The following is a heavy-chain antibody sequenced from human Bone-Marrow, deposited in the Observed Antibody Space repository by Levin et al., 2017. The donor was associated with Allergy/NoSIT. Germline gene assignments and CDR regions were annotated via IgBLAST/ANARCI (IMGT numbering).Heavy chain of an antibody. D-gene: IGHD6-19*01. Sequence: LSLTCAASGFTFSRSGMSWVRQAPGRGLEWVSALSGSGGNTYYADSVKGRFTISRDNSKNTLFLQMNSLRVEDTAVYYCAKDRGWYGDAFDIWGQGTMVTVSS. CDR1: GFTFSRSG. V-gene: IGHV3-23*01. CDR2: LSGSGGNT. J-gene: IGHJ3*02. CDR3: AKDRGWYGDAFDI.